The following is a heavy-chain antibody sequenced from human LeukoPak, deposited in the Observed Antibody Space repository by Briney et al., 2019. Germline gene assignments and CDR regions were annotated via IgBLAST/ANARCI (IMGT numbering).Heavy chain of an antibody. V-gene: IGHV4-30-2*01. D-gene: IGHD3-22*01. J-gene: IGHJ4*02. CDR2: IYESGTT. Sequence: SETLSLTCAVYGGSFSGYYWSWIRQPPGKGLEWIGYIYESGTTYYNPSLKSRVTISLDGSNNLFSLRLRSVTAADTAVYYCARINHYDSRGFDYWGQGTLVTVSS. CDR1: GGSFSGYY. CDR3: ARINHYDSRGFDY.